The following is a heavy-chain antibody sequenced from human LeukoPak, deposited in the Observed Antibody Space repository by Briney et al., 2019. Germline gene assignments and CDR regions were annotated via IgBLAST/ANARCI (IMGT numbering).Heavy chain of an antibody. V-gene: IGHV3-21*01. CDR3: ARGSRDGDYVPDY. Sequence: KPGGSLRLSCAASGFTFSSYSMNWVRQAPGKGLEWVSSISSSSSYIYYADSVKGRFTISRDNAKNSLYLQMNSLRAEDTAVYYCARGSRDGDYVPDYWGQGTLVTVSS. D-gene: IGHD4-17*01. J-gene: IGHJ4*02. CDR2: ISSSSSYI. CDR1: GFTFSSYS.